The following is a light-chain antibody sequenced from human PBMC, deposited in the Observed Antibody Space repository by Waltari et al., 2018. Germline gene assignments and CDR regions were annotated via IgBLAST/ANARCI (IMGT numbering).Light chain of an antibody. J-gene: IGLJ3*02. CDR2: GVS. CDR3: NSYTSTNTRV. V-gene: IGLV2-14*03. Sequence: QPALTQAASVSGSPGQPITISCTGTSSDVGGYNYVSWYQQHPGNAPKLMIHGVSNRPSGVSNRFSGSKSGNTASLTISGLQAEDEADYYCNSYTSTNTRVFGGGTKLTVL. CDR1: SSDVGGYNY.